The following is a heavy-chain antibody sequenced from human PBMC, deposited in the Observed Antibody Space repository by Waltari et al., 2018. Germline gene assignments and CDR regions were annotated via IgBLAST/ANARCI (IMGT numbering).Heavy chain of an antibody. CDR2: INPDGSGE. J-gene: IGHJ3*01. Sequence: EVQLLESGGGLVQPGGPLRLSCAASGFSFRGSWMTWVRQAPGKGLEWGAEINPDGSGEYYVDSVNGRFTIASDNTKNSLYLQMSSLRPDDTAVYSCARDPAFGAFDFWGQGTVVTVSS. CDR3: ARDPAFGAFDF. V-gene: IGHV3-7*01. CDR1: GFSFRGSW. D-gene: IGHD3-10*01.